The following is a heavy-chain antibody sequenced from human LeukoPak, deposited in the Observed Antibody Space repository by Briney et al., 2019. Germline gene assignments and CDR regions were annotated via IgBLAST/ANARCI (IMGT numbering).Heavy chain of an antibody. D-gene: IGHD5-18*01. CDR3: ARGYSYGSDYYYGMDV. V-gene: IGHV1-18*01. CDR1: GYTFTSYA. Sequence: ASVNVSCKASGYTFTSYAISWVRQAPGQGLEWMGWISGYNGNTKYAQKVQGRVTMTTDTSTSTAYMELRSLRSDDTAVYYCARGYSYGSDYYYGMDVWGQGTTVTVAS. J-gene: IGHJ6*02. CDR2: ISGYNGNT.